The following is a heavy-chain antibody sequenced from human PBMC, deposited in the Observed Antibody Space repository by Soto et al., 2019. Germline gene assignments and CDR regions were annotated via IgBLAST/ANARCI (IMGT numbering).Heavy chain of an antibody. CDR1: GGSISSGDYY. V-gene: IGHV4-30-4*01. CDR2: IYYSGST. Sequence: QVQLQESGPGLVKPSQTLSLTCTVSGGSISSGDYYWSWIRQPPGKGREWIGYIYYSGSTYYNPSLKSRVTIAVDTSKNQFALKLSSVTAADTAVYYCARSPEPETVHPFDYWGQGTLVTVSS. J-gene: IGHJ4*02. D-gene: IGHD4-17*01. CDR3: ARSPEPETVHPFDY.